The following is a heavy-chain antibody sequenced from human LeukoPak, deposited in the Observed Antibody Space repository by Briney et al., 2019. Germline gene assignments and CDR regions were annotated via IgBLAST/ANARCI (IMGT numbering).Heavy chain of an antibody. CDR3: ARVDQSTIRDY. J-gene: IGHJ4*02. CDR2: INPNSGDT. V-gene: IGHV1-2*06. CDR1: GYTFTGYY. D-gene: IGHD3-3*01. Sequence: ASVKVSCKASGYTFTGYYMHWVRQAPAQGLEWMGRINPNSGDTNYAQKFQGRVTMTRDTSISTAYMELNRLRFDDTAVYYCARVDQSTIRDYWGQGTLVTVSS.